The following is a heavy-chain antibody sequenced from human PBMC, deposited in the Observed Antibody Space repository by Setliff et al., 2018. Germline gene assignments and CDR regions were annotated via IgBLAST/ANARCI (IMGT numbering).Heavy chain of an antibody. Sequence: SVKVSCKASGGTFNTYGISWVRLAPGQGLEWMGRVIPLFGTTNYAQKFQDRITITRDTSASTFYMELSSLRSEDTALYSCAASVGGAPFYYGLDVWGQGTTVTVSS. V-gene: IGHV1-69*05. CDR3: AASVGGAPFYYGLDV. CDR2: VIPLFGTT. J-gene: IGHJ6*02. D-gene: IGHD2-15*01. CDR1: GGTFNTYG.